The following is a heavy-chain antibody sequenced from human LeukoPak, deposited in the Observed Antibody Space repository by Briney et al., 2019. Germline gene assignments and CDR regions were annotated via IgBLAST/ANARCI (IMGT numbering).Heavy chain of an antibody. D-gene: IGHD4-17*01. Sequence: GGSLRLSCAASGFTFSSYAMNWVRQAPGKGLEWVSCFSISSTIYYADSVKGRFTISRDNAENSLYLQMNSLRDEDTAVYYCARGAGPYGDYRDYWGQGTLVTVSS. V-gene: IGHV3-48*02. CDR1: GFTFSSYA. CDR2: FSISSTI. CDR3: ARGAGPYGDYRDY. J-gene: IGHJ4*02.